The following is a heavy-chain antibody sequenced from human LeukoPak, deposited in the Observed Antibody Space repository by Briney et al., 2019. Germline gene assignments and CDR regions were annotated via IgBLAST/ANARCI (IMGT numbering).Heavy chain of an antibody. CDR2: ISYSGSTS. CDR1: GDSISSGGNF. V-gene: IGHV4-31*03. CDR3: ARADSSSWYWRLDS. D-gene: IGHD6-13*01. Sequence: SETLSLTCTVSGDSISSGGNFWTWIRQHPGKGLEWVGYISYSGSTSYYNPSLKSRLTISVDTSKNRFSLNLNSVTAADTAVYYCARADSSSWYWRLDSWGQGTLVTVSS. J-gene: IGHJ5*01.